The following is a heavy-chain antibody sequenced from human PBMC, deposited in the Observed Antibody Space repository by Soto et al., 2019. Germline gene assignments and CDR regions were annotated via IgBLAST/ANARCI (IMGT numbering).Heavy chain of an antibody. J-gene: IGHJ6*02. D-gene: IGHD2-2*01. CDR3: ARHVPAAGYYYGMDV. CDR1: GGTFSSYA. V-gene: IGHV1-69*13. CDR2: IIPIFGTA. Sequence: SGMVSCKASGGTFSSYAISWVRQAPGQGLEWMGGIIPIFGTANYAQKFQGRVTITADESTSTAYMELSSLRSEDTAVYYCARHVPAAGYYYGMDVWGQGTTVSVSS.